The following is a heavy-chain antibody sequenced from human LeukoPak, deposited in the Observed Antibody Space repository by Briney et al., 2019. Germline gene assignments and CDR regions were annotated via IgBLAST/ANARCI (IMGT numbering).Heavy chain of an antibody. CDR2: IYSGGST. V-gene: IGHV4-39*01. CDR3: ARHGVTSSGYYWD. J-gene: IGHJ4*02. CDR1: GGSISSSNYY. D-gene: IGHD3-22*01. Sequence: SETLSLTCTVSGGSISSSNYYWGWIRQPPGKGLEWIGGIYSGGSTYHNPPLKSRVTISVDTSKNQVSLKLSSVTAADTAVYYCARHGVTSSGYYWDWGQGTLVTVSS.